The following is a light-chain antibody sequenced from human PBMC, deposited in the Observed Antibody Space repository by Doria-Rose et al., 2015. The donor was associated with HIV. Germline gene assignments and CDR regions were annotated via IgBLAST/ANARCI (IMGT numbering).Light chain of an antibody. CDR1: QGITSN. J-gene: IGKJ2*01. Sequence: DVQLTQSPSSLSASVGDRVIITCRASQGITSNLNWYQQKAGKAPKLLISTATTLQSGVPSRFSGGGSGTDFTLTISSLQPEDFATYYCQQTYSFPYSFGQGTKLDIE. CDR2: TAT. V-gene: IGKV1-39*01. CDR3: QQTYSFPYS.